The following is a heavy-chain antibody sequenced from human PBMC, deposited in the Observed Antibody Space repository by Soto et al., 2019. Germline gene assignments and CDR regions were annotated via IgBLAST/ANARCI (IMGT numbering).Heavy chain of an antibody. V-gene: IGHV4-59*12. CDR3: ARTESGTFDP. D-gene: IGHD1-7*01. CDR1: GGSISSYY. Sequence: SETLSLTCTVSGGSISSYYWSWIRQPPGKGLEWIGYIYFTGSTNYNPSLKSRVTISVDRSKNQFSLKLSSVTAADTAVYYCARTESGTFDPWGQGTLVTVSS. J-gene: IGHJ5*02. CDR2: IYFTGST.